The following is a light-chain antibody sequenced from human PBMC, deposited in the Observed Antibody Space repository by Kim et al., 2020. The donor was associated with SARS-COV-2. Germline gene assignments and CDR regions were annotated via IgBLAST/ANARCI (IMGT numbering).Light chain of an antibody. CDR2: SND. CDR3: AAWDDSLNGWV. J-gene: IGLJ3*02. CDR1: SSNSGNNT. Sequence: RVTVSCSGRSSNSGNNTVNWYKQRPGTAPRLLIYSNDARPSGVPDRVSGSKSGTSASLAISGLQSEDEANYYCAAWDDSLNGWVFGGGTQLTVL. V-gene: IGLV1-44*01.